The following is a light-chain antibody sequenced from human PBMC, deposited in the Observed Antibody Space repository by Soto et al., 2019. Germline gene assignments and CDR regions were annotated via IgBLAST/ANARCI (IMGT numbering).Light chain of an antibody. CDR2: DAS. V-gene: IGKV3-11*01. Sequence: EIVLTQSPATLSLSPGERATLSCRASQSVSSSYLVWYQQKPGQAPRLLIYDASNRATGIPARFSGSGSGTDFTLTISSLEPEDFAVYYCQQRSIWPLTFGGGTKVDIK. J-gene: IGKJ4*01. CDR3: QQRSIWPLT. CDR1: QSVSSSY.